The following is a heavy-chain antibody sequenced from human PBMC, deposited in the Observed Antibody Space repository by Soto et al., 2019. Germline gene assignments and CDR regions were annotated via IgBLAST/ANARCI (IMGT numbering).Heavy chain of an antibody. CDR1: GYSFTSYW. J-gene: IGHJ6*03. CDR3: ARHVSRSYYDSSGYDHYYMDV. Sequence: GESLKISCKGSGYSFTSYWNGWVRQMPGKGLEWMGIIYPGDSDTGYSPSFQGQVTISADKSISTAYLQWSSLKASDTAMYYCARHVSRSYYDSSGYDHYYMDVWGKGTTVTGSS. D-gene: IGHD3-22*01. CDR2: IYPGDSDT. V-gene: IGHV5-51*01.